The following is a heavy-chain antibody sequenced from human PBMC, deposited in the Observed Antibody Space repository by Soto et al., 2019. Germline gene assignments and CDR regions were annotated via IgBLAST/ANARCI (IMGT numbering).Heavy chain of an antibody. V-gene: IGHV4-34*01. CDR2: INHSGST. CDR3: ARQAQSGGGSSWYFPTIQLPYYYYGMDV. D-gene: IGHD6-13*01. Sequence: PSETLSLTCAVYGGSFSGYYWSWIRQPPGKGLEWIGEINHSGSTNYNPSLKSRVTISVDTSKNQFSLKLSSVTAADTAVYYCARQAQSGGGSSWYFPTIQLPYYYYGMDVWGQGTTVTVSS. J-gene: IGHJ6*02. CDR1: GGSFSGYY.